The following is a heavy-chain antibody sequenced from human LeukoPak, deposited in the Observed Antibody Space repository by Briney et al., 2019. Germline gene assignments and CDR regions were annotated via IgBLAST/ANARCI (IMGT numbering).Heavy chain of an antibody. V-gene: IGHV1-69*10. J-gene: IGHJ4*02. CDR2: IIPIIAVA. Sequence: ASVKVCCKASRGTFSPYVISWVRQSPRHRVEGMRGIIPIIAVAAYAQKFQGRVTTTSDESTTTAYIDLSRLISEQTTLYYIARNVGGTFEFWGQGTLVSV. CDR3: ARNVGGTFEF. CDR1: RGTFSPYV.